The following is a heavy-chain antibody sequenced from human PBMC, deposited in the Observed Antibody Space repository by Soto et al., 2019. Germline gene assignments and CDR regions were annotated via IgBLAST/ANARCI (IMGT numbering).Heavy chain of an antibody. Sequence: QVQLVESGGGVVQPGRSLRLSCAASGFTFSSYAMHWVRQAPGKGLEWVAVISYDGSNKYYADSVKGRFTISRDNSKNTLYLEMNSLRAKDTAVYYCARWPKSYDGLDYWGQGTLVTVSS. CDR3: ARWPKSYDGLDY. CDR2: ISYDGSNK. J-gene: IGHJ4*02. D-gene: IGHD3-22*01. V-gene: IGHV3-30-3*01. CDR1: GFTFSSYA.